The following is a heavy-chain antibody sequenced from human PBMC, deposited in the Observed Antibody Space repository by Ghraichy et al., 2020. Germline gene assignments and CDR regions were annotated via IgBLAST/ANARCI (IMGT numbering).Heavy chain of an antibody. D-gene: IGHD4-23*01. CDR2: IYYNGDT. CDR3: ANGGNSLDF. Sequence: SETLSLTCTVSGACISRNYWSWIRQPPGKGLEWIGWIYYNGDTNYNPSLKSRVTISVDASKNQFSLKLSSVTAADTAVYYCANGGNSLDFWGQGSLVSVSS. CDR1: GACISRNY. V-gene: IGHV4-59*03. J-gene: IGHJ4*02.